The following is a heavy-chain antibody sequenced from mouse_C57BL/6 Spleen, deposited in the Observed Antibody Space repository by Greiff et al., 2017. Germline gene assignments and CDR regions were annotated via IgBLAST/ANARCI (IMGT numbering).Heavy chain of an antibody. V-gene: IGHV1-72*01. CDR1: GYTFTSYW. D-gene: IGHD1-1*01. CDR2: IDPNSGGT. J-gene: IGHJ2*01. CDR3: ARTQITTVVPYYFDY. Sequence: VQLQQPGAELVKPGASVKLSCKASGYTFTSYWMHWVKQRPGRGLEWIGRIDPNSGGTKYNEKFKSKATLTVDKPSSTSYMQLSSLTSEDSAVYYCARTQITTVVPYYFDYWGQGTTLTVSS.